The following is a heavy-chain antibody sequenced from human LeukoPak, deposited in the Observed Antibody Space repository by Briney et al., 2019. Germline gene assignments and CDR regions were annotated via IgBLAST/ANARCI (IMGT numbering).Heavy chain of an antibody. V-gene: IGHV4-30-4*08. CDR1: GGSISSGDYY. J-gene: IGHJ3*02. D-gene: IGHD2-2*01. CDR2: IYYSGST. CDR3: ASRDCSSTSCHGLGAFDI. Sequence: SETLSLTCTVSGGSISSGDYYWSWIRQPPGKGLEWIGYIYYSGSTYYNPSLKSRVTISVDTSKNQFSLKLSSVTAADTAVYYCASRDCSSTSCHGLGAFDIWGQGTMVTVSS.